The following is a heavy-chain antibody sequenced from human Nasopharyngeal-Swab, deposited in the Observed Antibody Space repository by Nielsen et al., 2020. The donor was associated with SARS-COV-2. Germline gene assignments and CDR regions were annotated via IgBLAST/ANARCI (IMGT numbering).Heavy chain of an antibody. CDR3: ARDIGWPYSGYDWDLGYFDY. D-gene: IGHD5-12*01. J-gene: IGHJ4*02. CDR1: GFTFSSYA. Sequence: GESLKISCAASGFTFSSYAMHWIRQAPGKGLEWVAVISYDGSNKYYADSVKGRFTISRDNSKNTLYLQMNSLRAEDTAVYYCARDIGWPYSGYDWDLGYFDYWGQGTLVTVSS. V-gene: IGHV3-30-3*01. CDR2: ISYDGSNK.